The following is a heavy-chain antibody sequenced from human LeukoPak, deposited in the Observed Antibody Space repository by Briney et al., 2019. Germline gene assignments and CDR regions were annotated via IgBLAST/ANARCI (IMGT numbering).Heavy chain of an antibody. Sequence: SSYWMSWIRQAPGKGLEWIGSLYYGENSHYNPSLKSRATLSVDTSNNQFSLKLTSVTAADAAVYFCARQLPTAAADTRGYFDYWGQGTVVTVSS. CDR3: ARQLPTAAADTRGYFDY. CDR2: LYYGENS. V-gene: IGHV4-39*01. CDR1: SSYW. D-gene: IGHD6-25*01. J-gene: IGHJ4*02.